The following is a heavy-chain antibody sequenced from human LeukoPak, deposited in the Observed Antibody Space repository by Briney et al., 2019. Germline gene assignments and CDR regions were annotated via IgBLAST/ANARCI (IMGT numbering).Heavy chain of an antibody. Sequence: SETLSLTCTVSGGSISSYYWSWIRQPPGKGLEWIGYIYYSGSTNYNPSLKSRVTISVDTSKNQFSLKLSSVTAADTAVYYCAKGLGGGYSYGYERWFDPWGQGTLVTVSS. CDR1: GGSISSYY. CDR3: AKGLGGGYSYGYERWFDP. D-gene: IGHD5-18*01. CDR2: IYYSGST. J-gene: IGHJ5*02. V-gene: IGHV4-59*01.